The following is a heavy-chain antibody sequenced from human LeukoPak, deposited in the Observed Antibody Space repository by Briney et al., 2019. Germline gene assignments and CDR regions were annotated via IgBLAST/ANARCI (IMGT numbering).Heavy chain of an antibody. CDR3: ATRGYCSGTSCYAPQP. J-gene: IGHJ5*02. D-gene: IGHD2-2*01. V-gene: IGHV3-23*01. CDR2: ITGTGGST. CDR1: GFAFSSYA. Sequence: GGSLRLSCAASGFAFSSYAMSWVRQAPGKGLEWVSAITGTGGSTYYADSVKGRFTISRDNSKNTLYLQMNSLRAEDTAVYYCATRGYCSGTSCYAPQPWGQGTLVTVSS.